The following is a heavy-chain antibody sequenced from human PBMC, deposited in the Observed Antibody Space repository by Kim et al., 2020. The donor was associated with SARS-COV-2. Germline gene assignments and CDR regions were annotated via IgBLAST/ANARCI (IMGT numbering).Heavy chain of an antibody. CDR1: GFTFSSYA. CDR3: AKGAVLWFGELHQYFDY. J-gene: IGHJ4*02. Sequence: GGSLRLSCAASGFTFSSYAMSWVRQAPGKGLEWVSAISGSGGSTYYADSVKGRFTISRDNSKNTLYLQMNSLRAEDTAVYYCAKGAVLWFGELHQYFDYWGQGTLVTVSS. D-gene: IGHD3-10*01. V-gene: IGHV3-23*01. CDR2: ISGSGGST.